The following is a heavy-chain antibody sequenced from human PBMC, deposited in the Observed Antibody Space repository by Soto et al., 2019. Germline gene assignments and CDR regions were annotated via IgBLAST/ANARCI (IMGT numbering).Heavy chain of an antibody. J-gene: IGHJ5*02. V-gene: IGHV4-39*01. CDR3: ARQPYYYDSSGYYPNWFDP. Sequence: PSETLSLTCTFSGCSISSSSYYWGWIRQPPGKGLEWIGSIYYSGSTYYNPSLKSRVTISVDTSKNQFSLKLSSVTAADTAVYYCARQPYYYDSSGYYPNWFDPWGQGTLVTVSS. D-gene: IGHD3-22*01. CDR1: GCSISSSSYY. CDR2: IYYSGST.